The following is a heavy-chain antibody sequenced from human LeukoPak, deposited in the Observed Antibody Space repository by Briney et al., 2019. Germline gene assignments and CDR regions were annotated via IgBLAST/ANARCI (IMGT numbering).Heavy chain of an antibody. CDR3: ARPGNYGETLDAFDI. CDR2: ISGYNGNT. D-gene: IGHD4-17*01. Sequence: ASVKVSCKASGYTFSSYGITWVRQAPGQGLEWMRWISGYNGNTNYAQKFQGRVTMTTDTSTSTAYMELKRLRSDDTAVYYCARPGNYGETLDAFDIWGQGTMVTVSS. J-gene: IGHJ3*02. CDR1: GYTFSSYG. V-gene: IGHV1-18*01.